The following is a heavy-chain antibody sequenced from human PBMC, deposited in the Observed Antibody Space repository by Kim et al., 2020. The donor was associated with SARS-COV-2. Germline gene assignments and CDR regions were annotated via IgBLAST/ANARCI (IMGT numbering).Heavy chain of an antibody. D-gene: IGHD2-2*01. CDR2: IYHSGST. J-gene: IGHJ3*02. CDR3: ARVLTAASDAFDI. CDR1: GGSISSGGYS. Sequence: SETLSLTCAVSGGSISSGGYSWSWIRQPPGKGLEWIGYIYHSGSTYYNPSLKSRVTISVDRSKNQFSLKLSSVTAADTAVYYCARVLTAASDAFDIWGQGTMVTVSS. V-gene: IGHV4-30-2*01.